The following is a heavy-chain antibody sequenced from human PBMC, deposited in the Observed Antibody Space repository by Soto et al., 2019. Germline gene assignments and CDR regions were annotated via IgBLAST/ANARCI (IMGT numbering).Heavy chain of an antibody. V-gene: IGHV5-51*01. CDR2: IYPGDSDT. J-gene: IGHJ4*02. Sequence: SMRNSCKGAGYSFTSYGSGWVSQMPGKGLEWMGIIYPGDSDTRYSPSFQGQVTISADKSISTAYLQWSSLKASDTAMYYCARRGIAAAGPGYSGQGTLVTLSS. CDR1: GYSFTSYG. CDR3: ARRGIAAAGPGY. D-gene: IGHD6-13*01.